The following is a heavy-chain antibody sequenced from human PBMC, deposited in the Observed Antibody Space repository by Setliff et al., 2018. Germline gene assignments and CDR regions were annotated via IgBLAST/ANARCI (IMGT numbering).Heavy chain of an antibody. D-gene: IGHD1-26*01. Sequence: GASVKVSCKASGGTFSRSAISWVRQAPGQGLEWMGGIIPIFGTPTYAQKFQGRVTIIADESTSTTYMELSSLRSDDTAVYYCARDREGIIVGVPSVWGQGTLVTVSS. CDR3: ARDREGIIVGVPSV. CDR1: GGTFSRSA. V-gene: IGHV1-69*13. CDR2: IIPIFGTP. J-gene: IGHJ4*02.